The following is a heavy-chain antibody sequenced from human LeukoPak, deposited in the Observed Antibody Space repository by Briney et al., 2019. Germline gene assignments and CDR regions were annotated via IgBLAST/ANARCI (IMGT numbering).Heavy chain of an antibody. J-gene: IGHJ5*02. CDR2: IYPKSGGT. V-gene: IGHV1-2*02. CDR3: ARVSTSGYRDWLDP. D-gene: IGHD3-9*01. Sequence: ASVKVSCKASGYTFADYYIHWVRQAPGQGLEWMGWIYPKSGGTNSAQKFQGRVTMTRDTSISTAYMELSRLKFDDTAVYYCARVSTSGYRDWLDPWGQGTLVTAPS. CDR1: GYTFADYY.